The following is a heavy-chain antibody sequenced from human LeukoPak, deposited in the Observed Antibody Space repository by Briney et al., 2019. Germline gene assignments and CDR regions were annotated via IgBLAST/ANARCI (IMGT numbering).Heavy chain of an antibody. CDR2: IYYSGST. Sequence: PSEALSLTCTVSGGSISSYYWSWIRQPPGKGLEWIGYIYYSGSTNYNPSLKSRVTISVDTSKNQFSLKLSSVTAADTAVYYCAEGPYYYGSGSFPRRFQHWGQGTLVTVSS. CDR3: AEGPYYYGSGSFPRRFQH. D-gene: IGHD3-10*01. CDR1: GGSISSYY. V-gene: IGHV4-59*01. J-gene: IGHJ1*01.